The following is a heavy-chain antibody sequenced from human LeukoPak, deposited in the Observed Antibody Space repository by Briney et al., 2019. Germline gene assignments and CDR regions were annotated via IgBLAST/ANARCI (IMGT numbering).Heavy chain of an antibody. Sequence: PSETLSLTCAVYGGSFSGYYWSWIRQPPGKGLEWIGEINHSGSTNYNPPLKSRVTISVDTSKNQFSLKLSSVTAADTAVYYCARGVVQFGGSCYRDYWGQGTLVTVSS. V-gene: IGHV4-34*01. D-gene: IGHD2-15*01. J-gene: IGHJ4*02. CDR1: GGSFSGYY. CDR2: INHSGST. CDR3: ARGVVQFGGSCYRDY.